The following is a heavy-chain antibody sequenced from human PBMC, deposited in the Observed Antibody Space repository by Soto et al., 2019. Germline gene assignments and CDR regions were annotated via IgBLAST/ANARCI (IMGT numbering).Heavy chain of an antibody. CDR3: ARGPHCSGGNCYNWFDP. CDR2: IYFSGST. V-gene: IGHV4-31*03. Sequence: SETLSLTCTVSGGSISSGGYYWSWIRQHPGKRLECIGYIYFSGSTDYNPSLKSRVTISVDTSKNQFSLKLSSVTAADTAVYYCARGPHCSGGNCYNWFDPWGQGTLVTVSS. CDR1: GGSISSGGYY. D-gene: IGHD2-15*01. J-gene: IGHJ5*02.